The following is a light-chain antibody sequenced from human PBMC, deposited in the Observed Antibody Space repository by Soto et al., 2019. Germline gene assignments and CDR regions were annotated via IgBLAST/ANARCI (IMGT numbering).Light chain of an antibody. J-gene: IGLJ2*01. V-gene: IGLV1-51*01. CDR1: SSNIETNP. CDR2: NDD. CDR3: GTWDASLSAGV. Sequence: QSVLTQPPSVSAAPGQTVTISCSGSSSNIETNPVSWYRHLPGTVPKLLIHNDDKRPSWIPDRFSGSKSGTSATLGITGLQTGDEADYYRGTWDASLSAGVFGGGTKLTV.